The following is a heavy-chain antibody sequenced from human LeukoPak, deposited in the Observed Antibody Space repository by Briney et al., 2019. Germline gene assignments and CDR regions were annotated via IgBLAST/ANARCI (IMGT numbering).Heavy chain of an antibody. CDR1: GYTFTSYA. J-gene: IGHJ4*02. CDR2: ISAYNGNT. D-gene: IGHD1-1*01. Sequence: GASVKVSCKASGYTFTSYAMNWVRQAPGQGLEWMGWISAYNGNTHYAQKLQDRVTMTTDSSTSTAYMEMRSLRSDDTAVYYCAREGGPTGGAQDYWGQGTLVTVSS. CDR3: AREGGPTGGAQDY. V-gene: IGHV1-18*01.